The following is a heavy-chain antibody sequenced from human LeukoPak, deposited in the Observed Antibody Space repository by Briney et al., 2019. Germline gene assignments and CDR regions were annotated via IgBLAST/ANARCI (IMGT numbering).Heavy chain of an antibody. CDR3: TTGPYYYDSSGYYIFDY. CDR2: ISGSGGST. D-gene: IGHD3-22*01. CDR1: GFTFSSYG. V-gene: IGHV3-23*01. Sequence: GGTLRLSCAASGFTFSSYGMSWVRQAPGKGLEWVSAISGSGGSTYYADSVKGRFTISRDNSKNTPYLQMNSLKTEDTAVYYCTTGPYYYDSSGYYIFDYWGQGTLVTVSS. J-gene: IGHJ4*02.